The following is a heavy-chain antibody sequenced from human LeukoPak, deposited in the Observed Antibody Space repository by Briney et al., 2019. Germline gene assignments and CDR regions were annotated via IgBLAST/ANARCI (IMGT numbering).Heavy chain of an antibody. V-gene: IGHV4-34*01. J-gene: IGHJ4*02. CDR1: GGSFSGYY. CDR2: INHSGST. D-gene: IGHD7-27*01. Sequence: SETLSLTCAVYGGSFSGYYWSWIRQPPGKGLEWIGEINHSGSTNYNPSLKSRVTISVDTFKNQFSLKLSSVTAADTAVYYCARGSGPAHSAFDYWGQGTLVTVSS. CDR3: ARGSGPAHSAFDY.